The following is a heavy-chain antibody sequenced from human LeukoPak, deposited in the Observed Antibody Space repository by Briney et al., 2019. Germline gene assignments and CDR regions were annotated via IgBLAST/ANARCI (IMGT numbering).Heavy chain of an antibody. J-gene: IGHJ4*02. CDR3: ARVGGGAYVWVSYGTYDY. CDR2: IYYSGST. D-gene: IGHD3-16*01. V-gene: IGHV4-30-4*08. CDR1: GGSISSGDYY. Sequence: SETLSLTCTVSGGSISSGDYYWSWLRRPPGKGLEWIGYIYYSGSTYYNPSLQSRVTISVDTSKNQFSLKLSSVTAAAPAVSCGARVGGGAYVWVSYGTYDYWGQGTLVTVSS.